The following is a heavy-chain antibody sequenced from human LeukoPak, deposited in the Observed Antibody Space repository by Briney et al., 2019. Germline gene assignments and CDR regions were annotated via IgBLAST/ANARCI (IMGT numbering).Heavy chain of an antibody. V-gene: IGHV4-38-2*02. CDR2: IYHSGST. Sequence: SETLSLTCTVSGHSISSGYYWGWIRQPPGKGLEWIGSIYHSGSTYYNPSLKSRVSISVDTSKNQFSLKLSSVTAADTAVYYCARDGQWLLDYWGPGTLVTVSS. CDR1: GHSISSGYY. D-gene: IGHD6-19*01. J-gene: IGHJ4*02. CDR3: ARDGQWLLDY.